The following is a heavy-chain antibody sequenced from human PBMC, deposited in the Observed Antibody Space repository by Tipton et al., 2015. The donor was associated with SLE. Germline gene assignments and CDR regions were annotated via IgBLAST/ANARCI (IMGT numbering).Heavy chain of an antibody. CDR1: WGSISSYY. CDR2: IYYSGRT. CDR3: ARSKGWFDP. J-gene: IGHJ5*02. Sequence: TLSLTCTVSWGSISSYYCGWIRQPPGKGLEWIGYIYYSGRTNYNPSLKSRVTISVDTSKNQFSLKLSSVTAADTAVYYCARSKGWFDPWGQGTLVTVSS. V-gene: IGHV4-59*01.